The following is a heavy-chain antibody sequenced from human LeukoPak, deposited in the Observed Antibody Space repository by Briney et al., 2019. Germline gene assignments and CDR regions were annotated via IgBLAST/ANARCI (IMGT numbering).Heavy chain of an antibody. J-gene: IGHJ4*02. CDR1: GFTFDDYA. Sequence: GGSLRLSCAASGFTFDDYAMHWVRQAPGKGLGWVSGISGSGTNTYYADSVKGRFTISRDNSKNTLYLQMNSLRAEDTAVYYCAKADRADVPSKVDYWGQGTLVTVSS. CDR3: AKADRADVPSKVDY. CDR2: ISGSGTNT. D-gene: IGHD3-10*01. V-gene: IGHV3-23*01.